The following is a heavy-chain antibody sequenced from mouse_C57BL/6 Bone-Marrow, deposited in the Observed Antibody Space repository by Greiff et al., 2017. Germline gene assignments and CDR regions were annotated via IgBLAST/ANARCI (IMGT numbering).Heavy chain of an antibody. CDR2: IRRKSSNYAT. J-gene: IGHJ1*03. CDR3: VRARGRRWDFYV. CDR1: GFTFTTYA. Sequence: DVKLVESGGGLVQPKGSLKLSCAASGFTFTTYAMHWVRQAPGKGLEWVARIRRKSSNYATYHADSVKDRFTVSRDDSQSMLYLQMNNLKTEDTAVYYGVRARGRRWDFYVGGTGTTVTV. V-gene: IGHV10-3*01.